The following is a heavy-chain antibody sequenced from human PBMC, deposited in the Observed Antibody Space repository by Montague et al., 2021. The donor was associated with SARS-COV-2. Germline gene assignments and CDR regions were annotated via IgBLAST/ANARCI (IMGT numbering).Heavy chain of an antibody. Sequence: SETLSLTCTVSGVSVTDYYWSWIRQPPGKGLELVGDVFYNKSTNFNPSLTSRVAISVDTSETQFSLSLTSVTAADTAFSYCVRHPHYDGLNGPPDFWGQGTLVTVSS. D-gene: IGHD3-9*01. J-gene: IGHJ4*02. CDR1: GVSVTDYY. CDR2: VFYNKST. V-gene: IGHV4-59*08. CDR3: VRHPHYDGLNGPPDF.